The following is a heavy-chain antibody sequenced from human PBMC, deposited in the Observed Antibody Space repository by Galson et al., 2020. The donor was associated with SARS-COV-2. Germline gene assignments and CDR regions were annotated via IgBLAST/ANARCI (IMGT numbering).Heavy chain of an antibody. V-gene: IGHV4-31*03. D-gene: IGHD3-22*01. CDR3: ARSYDSTPFDY. CDR2: IYYSGST. J-gene: IGHJ4*02. Sequence: SETLSLTCTVSGGSISSGGYYWSWIRQHPGKGLEWIGYIYYSGSTYYNPSLKSRVTISVDTSKNQFSLKLSSVTAADTAVYYCARSYDSTPFDYWGQGTLVTVSS. CDR1: GGSISSGGYY.